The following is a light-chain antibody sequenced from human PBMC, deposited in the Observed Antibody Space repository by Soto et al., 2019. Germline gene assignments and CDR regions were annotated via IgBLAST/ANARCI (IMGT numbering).Light chain of an antibody. Sequence: QPGLTQPASVSGSPGQSITISCAVTSSDVGAYNYVSWYQQHPGKAPKLMIYEVSNRPSGVSNRFSGSKSGDTASLTISGLQAEDEAAYYSTSYTNSSTLGVFGTGTKVTVL. CDR3: TSYTNSSTLGV. CDR1: SSDVGAYNY. J-gene: IGLJ1*01. CDR2: EVS. V-gene: IGLV2-14*01.